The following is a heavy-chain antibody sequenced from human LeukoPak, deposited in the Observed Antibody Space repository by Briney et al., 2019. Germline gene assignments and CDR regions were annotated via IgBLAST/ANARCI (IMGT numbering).Heavy chain of an antibody. Sequence: GGSLRLSCAASGFTFSSYAMSWVRQAPGKGLEWVAVISYDGSNKYYADSVKGRFTISRDNSKNTLYLQMNSLRAEDTAVYYCAKEGPYCSGGSCYSDYWGQGTLVTVSS. D-gene: IGHD2-15*01. V-gene: IGHV3-30*18. CDR3: AKEGPYCSGGSCYSDY. CDR1: GFTFSSYA. J-gene: IGHJ4*02. CDR2: ISYDGSNK.